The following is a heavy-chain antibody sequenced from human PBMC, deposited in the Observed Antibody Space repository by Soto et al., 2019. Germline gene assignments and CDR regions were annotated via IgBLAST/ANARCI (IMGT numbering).Heavy chain of an antibody. V-gene: IGHV4-39*01. CDR1: GGSISSSSYY. Sequence: PSEPLSLTCTVSGGSISSSSYYWGWIRQPPGKGLEWIVSIYYSGSTYYNPSLKSRVTISVDTSKNQFSLKLSSVTAAETAVYYCARHYYGSGSYRPPPFLWSYYYGMDVWGQGTTVTVSS. CDR2: IYYSGST. J-gene: IGHJ6*02. D-gene: IGHD3-10*01. CDR3: ARHYYGSGSYRPPPFLWSYYYGMDV.